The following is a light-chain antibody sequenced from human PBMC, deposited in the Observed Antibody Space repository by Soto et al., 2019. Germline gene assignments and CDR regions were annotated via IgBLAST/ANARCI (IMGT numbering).Light chain of an antibody. CDR3: QQYGSSPPIT. CDR1: QSVSSSY. CDR2: GAS. Sequence: EIGLTQSPGTLSLSPGERATLSCRASQSVSSSYLAWYQQKPGQAPRLLIYGASSRATGIPDRFSGSGSGTDFTLTISRLEPEDFAVSYCQQYGSSPPITFGQGTRLEIK. V-gene: IGKV3-20*01. J-gene: IGKJ5*01.